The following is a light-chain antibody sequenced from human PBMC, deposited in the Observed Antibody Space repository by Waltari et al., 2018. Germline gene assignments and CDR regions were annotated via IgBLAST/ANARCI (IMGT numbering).Light chain of an antibody. V-gene: IGLV2-14*03. CDR3: SSYTSSSTLV. CDR2: DVS. Sequence: QSALPQPASVSGSPGQSITISCTGPSSDVGGYKYVSWYQQHPGKAPKLMIYDVSNRPSGVSNRFSGSKSGNTASLTISGLQAEDEADYYCSSYTSSSTLVFGGGTKVTVL. J-gene: IGLJ2*01. CDR1: SSDVGGYKY.